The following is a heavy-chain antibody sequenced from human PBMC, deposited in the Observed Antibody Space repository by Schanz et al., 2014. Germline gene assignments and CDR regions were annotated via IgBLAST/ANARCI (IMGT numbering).Heavy chain of an antibody. CDR2: INHGGST. CDR1: GFTVSSNH. D-gene: IGHD2-2*01. V-gene: IGHV4-34*01. CDR3: ARAARRTRVVPLYFDY. J-gene: IGHJ4*02. Sequence: GQLAESGGGLVQPGGSLRLSCAVSGFTVSSNHMSWVRQAPGKGLEWIAEINHGGSTNYNPSLKSRVTISVDTSKNQFSLKLRSVTAADTAVYYCARAARRTRVVPLYFDYWGQGTLVTVSS.